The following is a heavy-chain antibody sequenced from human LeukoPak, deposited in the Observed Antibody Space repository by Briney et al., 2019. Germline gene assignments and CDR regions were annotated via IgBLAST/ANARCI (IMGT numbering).Heavy chain of an antibody. CDR2: ISGSGGST. D-gene: IGHD6-19*01. CDR1: GFTFSSYA. V-gene: IGHV3-23*01. J-gene: IGHJ4*02. CDR3: ARRVAVADNYFDY. Sequence: GGSLRLSCAASGFTFSSYAMSWVRQAPGKGLEWVSAISGSGGSTYYADSVKGRFTISRDNSKNTLYLQMNSLRAEDTAVYYCARRVAVADNYFDYWGQGTLVTVSS.